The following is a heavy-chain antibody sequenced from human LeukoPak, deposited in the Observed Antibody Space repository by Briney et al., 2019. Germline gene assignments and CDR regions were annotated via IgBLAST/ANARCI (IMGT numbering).Heavy chain of an antibody. CDR2: IWYDGSNR. J-gene: IGHJ3*02. CDR3: ARRSAFDI. V-gene: IGHV3-33*01. CDR1: GFTFSSYG. Sequence: AGGSLRLSCAASGFTFSSYGMHWVRQAPGKGPEWVAVIWYDGSNRYYADSVKGRFTISRDNSKNTLYLQMNSLRAEDTAVYYCARRSAFDIWGQGTMVTVSS.